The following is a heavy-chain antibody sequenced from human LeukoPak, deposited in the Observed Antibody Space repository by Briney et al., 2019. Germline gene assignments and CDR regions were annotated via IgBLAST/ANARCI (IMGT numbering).Heavy chain of an antibody. Sequence: SETLSLTCTVSGGSISSSSYYWSWVRQPPGKGLEWIGYIYYSGSTDYNPSLKSRVTISIDTSKNQFSLKLSSVTAADTAVYYCARHDDYGRGFDIWGQGTMVTVSS. CDR1: GGSISSSSYY. CDR3: ARHDDYGRGFDI. V-gene: IGHV4-61*05. D-gene: IGHD4-17*01. J-gene: IGHJ3*02. CDR2: IYYSGST.